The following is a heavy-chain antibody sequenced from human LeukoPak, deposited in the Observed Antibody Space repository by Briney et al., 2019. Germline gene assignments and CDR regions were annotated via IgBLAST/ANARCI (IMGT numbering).Heavy chain of an antibody. V-gene: IGHV4-39*07. CDR3: ARDERGGSSSPNYYYYGMDV. CDR1: GGSISSSSYY. J-gene: IGHJ6*02. D-gene: IGHD6-13*01. Sequence: ETLSLTCTVSGGSISSSSYYWGWIRQPPGKGLEWIGEINHSGSTNYNPSLKSRVTISVDTSKNQFSLKLSSVTAADTAVYYCARDERGGSSSPNYYYYGMDVWGQGTTVTVSS. CDR2: INHSGST.